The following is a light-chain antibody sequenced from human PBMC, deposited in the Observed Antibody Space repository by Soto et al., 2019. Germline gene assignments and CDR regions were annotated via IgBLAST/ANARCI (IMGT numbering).Light chain of an antibody. CDR2: GAS. J-gene: IGKJ5*01. Sequence: EIVMTQSPATLSVSPGERATLSCRASQSVGSTLAWYQQKPGQAPRLLIFGASTRATGISPRFSGSGSGTEFTLTISGLEPEDFAVYYCQQYGSSSLTFGQGTRLEIK. CDR1: QSVGST. CDR3: QQYGSSSLT. V-gene: IGKV3-15*01.